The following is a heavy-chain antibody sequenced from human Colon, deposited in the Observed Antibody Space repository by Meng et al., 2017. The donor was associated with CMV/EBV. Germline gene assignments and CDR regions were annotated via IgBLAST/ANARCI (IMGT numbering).Heavy chain of an antibody. CDR3: AKEVTVSRRLQWRDYYYVMDV. J-gene: IGHJ6*02. CDR1: GFTFSNYA. CDR2: IWSAGNTK. Sequence: GESLKISCTASGFTFSNYAIHWVRQAPGKGLEWVAVIWSAGNTKYYVDSVKGRFTISRDNSKNTLYLQMNSLRDEDTAVYYCAKEVTVSRRLQWRDYYYVMDVWGQGTAVTVSS. V-gene: IGHV3-33*06. D-gene: IGHD4-17*01.